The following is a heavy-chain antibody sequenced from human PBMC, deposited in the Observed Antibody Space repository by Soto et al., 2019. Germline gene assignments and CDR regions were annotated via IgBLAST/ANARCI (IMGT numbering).Heavy chain of an antibody. D-gene: IGHD7-27*01. V-gene: IGHV3-23*01. CDR3: AKDARRDGHWDIDS. CDR1: GFSFSIYA. J-gene: IGHJ4*02. CDR2: IIGNAKDI. Sequence: GGSLRLSCAASGFSFSIYAMNWVRQAPGKGLEWVSGIIGNAKDIYYADSVKGRFTISRDNSKNTLFLQMSSLRADDTAVYYCAKDARRDGHWDIDSWGQGTLVTASS.